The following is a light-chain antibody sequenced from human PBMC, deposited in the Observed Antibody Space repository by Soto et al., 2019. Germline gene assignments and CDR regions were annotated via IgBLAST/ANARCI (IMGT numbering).Light chain of an antibody. Sequence: DIQMSQSPSFLSASVGDRVTITCRASRTISSYVNWYQQKPGKAPKLLIYAASNLQSGVPSRFSGSGSGTDFTLTISSLQPEDFATYYCQQSYSSPNTFGGGTHLEIK. J-gene: IGKJ2*01. CDR2: AAS. V-gene: IGKV1-39*01. CDR3: QQSYSSPNT. CDR1: RTISSY.